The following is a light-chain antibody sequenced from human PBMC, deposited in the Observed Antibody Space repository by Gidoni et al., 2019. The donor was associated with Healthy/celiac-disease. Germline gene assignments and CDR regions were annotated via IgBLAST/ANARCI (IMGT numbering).Light chain of an antibody. V-gene: IGLV2-14*01. J-gene: IGLJ1*01. CDR3: SSYTSSSTFYV. CDR2: EVS. CDR1: SSDVGGYND. Sequence: QTALPQPASVSVSPGQSITIPCTRTSSDVGGYNDVSWYQQHPGKAPKLMIYEVSNRPSGVSNRFSGSKSGNTASLTISGLQAEDEADYYCSSYTSSSTFYVFGTGTKVTVL.